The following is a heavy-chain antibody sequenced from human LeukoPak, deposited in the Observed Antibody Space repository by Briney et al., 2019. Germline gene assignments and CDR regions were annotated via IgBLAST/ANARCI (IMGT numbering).Heavy chain of an antibody. V-gene: IGHV3-30*03. CDR3: AREPSGSPSYDAFDT. CDR1: EFTFSSSA. Sequence: GGSLRLFCVASEFTFSSSAMHWVRQAPGKGLEWAAVILHDGRNKYYTDSVKGRFTISRDNSKSTLCLQMNSLRPEDTAVYYCAREPSGSPSYDAFDTWGQGTMVTVSS. J-gene: IGHJ3*02. CDR2: ILHDGRNK. D-gene: IGHD1-26*01.